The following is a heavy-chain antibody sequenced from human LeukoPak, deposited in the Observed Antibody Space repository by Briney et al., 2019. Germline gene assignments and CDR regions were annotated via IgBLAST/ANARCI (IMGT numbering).Heavy chain of an antibody. CDR1: TGSISSSSYY. D-gene: IGHD4-17*01. CDR2: IHYSGDT. Sequence: SETLSLTCTVSTGSISSSSYYWGWFRQPPGKGLEWIGSIHYSGDTYYTPSLKSRVTTSLDTSNNQFSLRLSFVTAADTAVYYCAREVNYGDYGDNAFDIWGQGTMVTVSS. V-gene: IGHV4-39*07. J-gene: IGHJ3*02. CDR3: AREVNYGDYGDNAFDI.